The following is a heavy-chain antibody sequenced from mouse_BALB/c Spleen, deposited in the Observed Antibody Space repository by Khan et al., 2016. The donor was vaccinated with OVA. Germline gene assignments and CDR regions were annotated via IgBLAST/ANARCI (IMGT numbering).Heavy chain of an antibody. Sequence: EVQLQESGPGLVKPSQSLSLTCTVTGYSITSDYAWNWIRQFPGNKLEWMGYIKYSGSTSYNPSLKSRFSITRNTSKNQFFLTLSSVTTEDTATYCCARSGTISTVVITDFDYWGQGTTLTVSS. D-gene: IGHD1-1*01. V-gene: IGHV3-2*02. J-gene: IGHJ2*01. CDR3: ARSGTISTVVITDFDY. CDR2: IKYSGST. CDR1: GYSITSDYA.